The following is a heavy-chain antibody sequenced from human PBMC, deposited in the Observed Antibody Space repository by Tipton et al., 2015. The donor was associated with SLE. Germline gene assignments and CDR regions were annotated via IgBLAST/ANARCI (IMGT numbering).Heavy chain of an antibody. CDR3: ARRSWSFDY. D-gene: IGHD6-13*01. V-gene: IGHV4-39*07. J-gene: IGHJ4*02. CDR1: GGAISSSSYY. CDR2: INHSGST. Sequence: LRLSCTVSGGAISSSSYYWGWTRQHPGKGLEWVGEINHSGSTNYNPSLKSRVTISVDTSKNQFSLKLSSVTAADTAVYYCARRSWSFDYWGQGTLVTVSS.